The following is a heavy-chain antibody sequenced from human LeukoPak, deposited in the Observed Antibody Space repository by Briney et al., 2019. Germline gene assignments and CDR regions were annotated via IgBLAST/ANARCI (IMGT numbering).Heavy chain of an antibody. CDR2: IDSDGSGT. CDR3: ARGGAHHGFDY. J-gene: IGHJ4*02. Sequence: GGSLRLSCAASGFTFSNYWIHWVRQAPGEGLVWVSRIDSDGSGTIYAESVKGRFTSTRDNAKNTVYLHMNSLRAGDTAVYFCARGGAHHGFDYWGQGTLVTVSS. D-gene: IGHD1-14*01. CDR1: GFTFSNYW. V-gene: IGHV3-74*01.